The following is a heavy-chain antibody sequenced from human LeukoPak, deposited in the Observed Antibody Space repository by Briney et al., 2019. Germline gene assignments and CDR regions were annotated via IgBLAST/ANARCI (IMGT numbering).Heavy chain of an antibody. CDR2: IYSSGST. Sequence: SETLSLTCTVSGGSISGYYWSWIRQPAGKGLEWIGHIYSSGSTNYNPSLKSRVTMSADTSKSQFSLKLSSATAADTAVYYCARDDYCSGESCYFYYWGQGTLVTVSS. J-gene: IGHJ4*02. V-gene: IGHV4-4*07. CDR1: GGSISGYY. CDR3: ARDDYCSGESCYFYY. D-gene: IGHD2-15*01.